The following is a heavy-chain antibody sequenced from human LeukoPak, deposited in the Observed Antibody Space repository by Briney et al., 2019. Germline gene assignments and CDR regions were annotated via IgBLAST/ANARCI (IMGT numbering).Heavy chain of an antibody. D-gene: IGHD3-22*01. CDR1: GYTFTSYG. V-gene: IGHV1-18*01. Sequence: ASVKVSCKASGYTFTSYGISWVRQAPGRGLEWMGWISAYNGNTNYAQKLQGRVTMTTDTSTSTAYMELRSLRSDDTAVYYCARDVPRYYDSSAYRPGHWGQGTLVTVSS. CDR2: ISAYNGNT. J-gene: IGHJ4*02. CDR3: ARDVPRYYDSSAYRPGH.